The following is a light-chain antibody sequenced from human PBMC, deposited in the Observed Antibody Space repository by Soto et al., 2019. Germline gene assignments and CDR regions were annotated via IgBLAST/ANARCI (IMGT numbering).Light chain of an antibody. CDR1: STDIGIFNY. CDR2: EVT. J-gene: IGLJ1*01. CDR3: SSYAGSNTDV. Sequence: QSVLTQPPSASGSPGQSVTISCTRTSTDIGIFNYVSWYQHHPGKAPKLIIYEVTKRPSGVPDRFSGSKSGNTASLTVSGLQAEDEADYYCSSYAGSNTDVFGIGTKATVL. V-gene: IGLV2-8*01.